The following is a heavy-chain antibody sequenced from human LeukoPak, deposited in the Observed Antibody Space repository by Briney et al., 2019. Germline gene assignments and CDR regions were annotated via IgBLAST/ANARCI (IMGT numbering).Heavy chain of an antibody. CDR2: LDPNSGGT. CDR3: ARPPGRDGYNRYDY. V-gene: IGHV1-2*02. D-gene: IGHD5-24*01. Sequence: ASVKVSCKASGYIFTDYNIQWVRQAPGQGLEWMGWLDPNSGGTSYAQKFQGRVTMTRDTSISTAYMDLSSLRSDDTAIYYCARPPGRDGYNRYDYWGQGTLVTVSS. CDR1: GYIFTDYN. J-gene: IGHJ4*02.